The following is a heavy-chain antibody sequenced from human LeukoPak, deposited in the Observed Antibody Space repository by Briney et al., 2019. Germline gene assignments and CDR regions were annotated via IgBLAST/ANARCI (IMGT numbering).Heavy chain of an antibody. CDR3: ARGGALTSFDS. D-gene: IGHD1-26*01. CDR1: GFSLCSQV. Sequence: ASVKDSCKASGFSLCSQVFSWVGQAPGQGLEWMGWISAYNGRTNNAQKLQGRVTMTTDTSTTTVYMDLRSLRSDDTAVYFCARGGALTSFDSWGEGSLITVSS. V-gene: IGHV1-18*01. J-gene: IGHJ4*02. CDR2: ISAYNGRT.